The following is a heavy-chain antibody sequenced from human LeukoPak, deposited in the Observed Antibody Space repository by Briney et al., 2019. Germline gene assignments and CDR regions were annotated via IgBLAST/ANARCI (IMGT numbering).Heavy chain of an antibody. Sequence: GGSLRLSCAASGFTFSSYEMNWVRQAPGKWLEWVSYISSSGSTIYYADSVKGRFTISRDNAKNSLYLQMNSLRAEDTAVYYCARDGDYYGSGSYRNYFNYWGQGTLVTVSS. J-gene: IGHJ4*02. CDR2: ISSSGSTI. V-gene: IGHV3-48*03. CDR3: ARDGDYYGSGSYRNYFNY. D-gene: IGHD3-10*01. CDR1: GFTFSSYE.